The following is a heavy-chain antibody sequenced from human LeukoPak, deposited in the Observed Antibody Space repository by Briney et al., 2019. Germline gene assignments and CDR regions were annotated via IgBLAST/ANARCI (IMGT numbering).Heavy chain of an antibody. CDR2: IYYSGST. D-gene: IGHD5-24*01. J-gene: IGHJ5*02. CDR1: GGSISSYY. Sequence: SEPLSLTCTVSGGSISSYYWSWIRQPPGKGLEWIGCIYYSGSTTYNPSLKSRVTISVDTSKNQFSLKLSSVTAADTAVYYCARAAEMATITLSWFDPWGQGTLVTVSS. CDR3: ARAAEMATITLSWFDP. V-gene: IGHV4-59*01.